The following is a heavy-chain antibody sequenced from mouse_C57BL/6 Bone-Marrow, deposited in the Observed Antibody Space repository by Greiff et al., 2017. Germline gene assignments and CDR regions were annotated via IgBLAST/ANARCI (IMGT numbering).Heavy chain of an antibody. Sequence: VQLQQSGAELVKPGASVKLSCTASGFNIKDYYMHWVKQRTEQGLEWIGRIDPEDGENKYAPTFQGKATITADTSSNTAYLQLSSLTSEDTAVYYCAYYCVSSYVAYWGQGTLVTVSA. CDR2: IDPEDGEN. V-gene: IGHV14-2*01. J-gene: IGHJ3*01. D-gene: IGHD1-1*01. CDR3: AYYCVSSYVAY. CDR1: GFNIKDYY.